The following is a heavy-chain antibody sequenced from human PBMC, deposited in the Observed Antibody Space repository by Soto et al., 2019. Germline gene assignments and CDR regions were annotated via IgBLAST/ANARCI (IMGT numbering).Heavy chain of an antibody. CDR2: ISYDGSNK. J-gene: IGHJ4*02. Sequence: HPVGSLRLSCAASGFTFSTYGMHWVRQAPGKGLEWVAVISYDGSNKHYADSVKGRFTISRDNSKNTLYLQMNSLRAEDTAVYYCARDGGYCSGGSCYYFDYWGQGTLVTVSS. V-gene: IGHV3-30*03. CDR3: ARDGGYCSGGSCYYFDY. CDR1: GFTFSTYG. D-gene: IGHD2-15*01.